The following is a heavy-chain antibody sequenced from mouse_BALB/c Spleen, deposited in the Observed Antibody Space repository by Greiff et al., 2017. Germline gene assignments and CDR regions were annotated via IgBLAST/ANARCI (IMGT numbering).Heavy chain of an antibody. CDR3: ARYWTTLYAMDY. V-gene: IGHV1-87*01. D-gene: IGHD2-12*01. CDR2: IYPGDGDT. J-gene: IGHJ4*01. CDR1: GYTFTSYW. Sequence: VQLQQSGAELARPGASVKLSCKASGYTFTSYWMQWVKQRPGQGLEWIGAIYPGDGDTRYTQKFKGKATLTADKSSSTAYMQLSSLASEDSAVYYCARYWTTLYAMDYWGQGTSVTVSS.